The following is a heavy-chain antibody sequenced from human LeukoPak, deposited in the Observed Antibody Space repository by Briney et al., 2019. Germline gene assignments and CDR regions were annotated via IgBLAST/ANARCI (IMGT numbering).Heavy chain of an antibody. V-gene: IGHV3-30*04. CDR1: GFTFSSYA. Sequence: GGSLRLSCAASGFTFSSYAMRWVRQAPGKGLEWVAVISYDGSNKYYADSVKGRFTISRDNSKNTLHLEMNSLRTDDTAVYYCTKERGGGGRRINLMVGGYGPWGQGTQVTVSS. CDR2: ISYDGSNK. CDR3: TKERGGGGRRINLMVGGYGP. D-gene: IGHD3-22*01. J-gene: IGHJ5*02.